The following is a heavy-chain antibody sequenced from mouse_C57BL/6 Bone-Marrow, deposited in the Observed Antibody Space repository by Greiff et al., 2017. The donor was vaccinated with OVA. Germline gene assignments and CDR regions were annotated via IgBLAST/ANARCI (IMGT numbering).Heavy chain of an antibody. Sequence: EVQLVQSGGGLVKPGASLKLSCAASGFTFSSYAMSWVRQTPGNRLEWVGTISAGGSYTYYPDNVKGRLTIARDNAKNNLYLQMSHLESEDTARYECAGITTESPFADWGKGTLVTVSA. CDR3: AGITTESPFAD. J-gene: IGHJ3*01. CDR1: GFTFSSYA. V-gene: IGHV5-4*01. CDR2: ISAGGSYT. D-gene: IGHD1-1*01.